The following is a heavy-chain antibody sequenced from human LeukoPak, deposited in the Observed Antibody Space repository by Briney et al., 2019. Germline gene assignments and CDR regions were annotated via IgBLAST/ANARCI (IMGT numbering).Heavy chain of an antibody. Sequence: GGSLRLSCAASGFTFSSYWMHWVRQAPGKGLVWVSRINTDGSSTSYADSVKGRFTISRDNAKNTLYLQMNSLRAEDTAVYYCARERVYDFPVFGAFDIWGQGTMVTVSS. CDR1: GFTFSSYW. CDR3: ARERVYDFPVFGAFDI. CDR2: INTDGSST. D-gene: IGHD3-3*01. J-gene: IGHJ3*02. V-gene: IGHV3-74*01.